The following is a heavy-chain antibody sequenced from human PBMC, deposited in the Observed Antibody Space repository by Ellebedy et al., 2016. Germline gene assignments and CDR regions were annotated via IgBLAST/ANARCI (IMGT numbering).Heavy chain of an antibody. D-gene: IGHD4-17*01. CDR1: GYSFSDYG. Sequence: ASVKVSXXASGYSFSDYGFTWVRQAPGQGLEWMGWISANSGGTDYAQKFQGRVIMTRDTSISTAYMELSGLRSDDTAVYYCTRDDYGDDPFDYWGQGSLVTVSS. CDR2: ISANSGGT. J-gene: IGHJ4*02. V-gene: IGHV1-2*02. CDR3: TRDDYGDDPFDY.